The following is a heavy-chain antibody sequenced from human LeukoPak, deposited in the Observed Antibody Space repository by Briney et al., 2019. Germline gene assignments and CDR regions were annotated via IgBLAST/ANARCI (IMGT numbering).Heavy chain of an antibody. CDR3: ARVTRRITIFGVVIRGIDY. CDR1: GGSISSYY. J-gene: IGHJ4*02. V-gene: IGHV4-59*01. D-gene: IGHD3-3*01. Sequence: SETLSLTCSVSGGSISSYYWSWIRQPPGKGLEWIGYIYYSGSTNYNPSLKSRVTISVYTSKNQFSLKLSSVTAADTAVYYCARVTRRITIFGVVIRGIDYWGQGTLVTVSS. CDR2: IYYSGST.